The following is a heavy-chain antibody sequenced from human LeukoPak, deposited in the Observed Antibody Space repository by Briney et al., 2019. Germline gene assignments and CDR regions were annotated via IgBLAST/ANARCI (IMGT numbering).Heavy chain of an antibody. V-gene: IGHV3-74*01. CDR3: ARGGASGGAPDYYYYMDV. J-gene: IGHJ6*03. D-gene: IGHD6-19*01. CDR1: GFTFSSYW. Sequence: GGSLRLSCAASGFTFSSYWMHWVRQTPGKGLVWVSRINSDGSITSYADSVKGRFTISRDNAKNTLYVQTNSLRVEDMAVYCCARGGASGGAPDYYYYMDVWGKGTTVTVSS. CDR2: INSDGSIT.